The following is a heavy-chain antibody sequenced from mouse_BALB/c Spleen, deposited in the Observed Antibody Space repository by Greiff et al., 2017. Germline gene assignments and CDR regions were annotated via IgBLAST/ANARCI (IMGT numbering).Heavy chain of an antibody. CDR2: ISYSGST. Sequence: EVQLQQSGPGLVKPSQSLSLTCTVTGYSITSDYAWNWIRQFPGNKLEWMGYISYSGSTSYNPSLKSRISITRDTSKNQFFLQLNSVTTEDTATYYCARTITTVSHYFDYWGQGTTLTVSS. J-gene: IGHJ2*01. CDR3: ARTITTVSHYFDY. V-gene: IGHV3-2*02. D-gene: IGHD1-1*01. CDR1: GYSITSDYA.